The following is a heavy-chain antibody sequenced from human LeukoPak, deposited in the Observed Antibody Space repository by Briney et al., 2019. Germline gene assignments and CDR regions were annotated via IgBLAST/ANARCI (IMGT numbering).Heavy chain of an antibody. J-gene: IGHJ4*02. CDR3: ARDPYGGNSVFFDY. V-gene: IGHV4-31*03. D-gene: IGHD4-23*01. CDR1: GGSISSGGYY. CDR2: IYYSGST. Sequence: PSQTLSLTCTVSGGSISSGGYYWSWIRQHPGKGLEWIGYIYYSGSTYYNPSLKSRVTISVDTSKNQFSLKLSSVTAADTAVYYCARDPYGGNSVFFDYWGQGTLVTVSS.